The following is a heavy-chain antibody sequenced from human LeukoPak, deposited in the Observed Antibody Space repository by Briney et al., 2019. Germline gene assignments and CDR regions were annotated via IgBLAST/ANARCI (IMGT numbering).Heavy chain of an antibody. CDR1: GYTFTNYG. CDR2: ISAYNGNT. V-gene: IGHV1-18*01. J-gene: IGHJ4*02. D-gene: IGHD5-18*01. Sequence: ASVKVSCKASGYTFTNYGISWVRQAPGQGLEWMGWISAYNGNTNYARRLQGRITMTTDTSTGTVYMELRSLRSDDSAVYYCARDRDKQLYLWPNYFDYWGQGTLVTVSS. CDR3: ARDRDKQLYLWPNYFDY.